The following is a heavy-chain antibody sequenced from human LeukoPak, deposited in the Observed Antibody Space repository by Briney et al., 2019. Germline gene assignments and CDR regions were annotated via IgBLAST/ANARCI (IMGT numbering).Heavy chain of an antibody. CDR1: GYSISSGYY. CDR2: TYHSGST. V-gene: IGHV4-38-2*02. CDR3: ARAVRGVAYYYYYMDV. Sequence: PSETLSLTCTVSGYSISSGYYWGWIRQPPGKGLEWIGSTYHSGSTYYNPSPKSRVTISVDTSKNQFSLKLSSVTAAGTAVYYCARAVRGVAYYYYYMDVWGKGTTVTVSS. J-gene: IGHJ6*03. D-gene: IGHD3-10*01.